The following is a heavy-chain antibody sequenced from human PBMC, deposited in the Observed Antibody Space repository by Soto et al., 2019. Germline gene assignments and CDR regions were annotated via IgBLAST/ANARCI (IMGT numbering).Heavy chain of an antibody. V-gene: IGHV3-7*04. D-gene: IGHD3-22*01. CDR1: GFTFSSYW. J-gene: IGHJ4*02. Sequence: EVQLVESGGGLVQPGGSLRLSCAASGFTFSSYWMSWVRQAPGKGLEWVANIKQDGSEKYYVDSVKGRFTISRDNAKNPLYLQMNSLRAEDPAVYYCAREDSSGSSDYWGQGTLVTVSS. CDR2: IKQDGSEK. CDR3: AREDSSGSSDY.